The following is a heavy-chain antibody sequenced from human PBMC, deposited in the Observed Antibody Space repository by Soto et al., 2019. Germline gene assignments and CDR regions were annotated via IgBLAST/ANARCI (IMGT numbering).Heavy chain of an antibody. CDR2: IYWDDDK. D-gene: IGHD3-3*01. Sequence: QITLKESGPTLVKPTQPLTLTCTFSGFSLSTSGVGVGWIRQPPGKALEWLALIYWDDDKRYSPSLKSRLTITKDTSKSQVVLTVTNMDPVDTATYYCAHLRFLEWCLDYWGQGTLVTVSS. CDR3: AHLRFLEWCLDY. V-gene: IGHV2-5*02. J-gene: IGHJ4*02. CDR1: GFSLSTSGVG.